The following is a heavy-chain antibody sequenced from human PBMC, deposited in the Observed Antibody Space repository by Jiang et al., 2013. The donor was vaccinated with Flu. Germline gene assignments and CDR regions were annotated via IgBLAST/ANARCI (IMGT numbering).Heavy chain of an antibody. J-gene: IGHJ6*02. Sequence: SVKVSCKASGYTFTGYYMHWVRQAPGQGLEWMGWINPNSGGTNYAQKFQGRVTMTRDTSISTAYMELSRLRSDDTAVYYCARPRSDDFWSGYHWYYYYYGMDVWGQGTTVTVSS. D-gene: IGHD3-3*01. CDR3: ARPRSDDFWSGYHWYYYYYGMDV. CDR2: INPNSGGT. CDR1: GYTFTGYY. V-gene: IGHV1-2*02.